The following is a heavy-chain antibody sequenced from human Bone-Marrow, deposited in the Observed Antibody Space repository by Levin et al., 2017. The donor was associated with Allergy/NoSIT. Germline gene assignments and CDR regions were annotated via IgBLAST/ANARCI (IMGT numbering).Heavy chain of an antibody. D-gene: IGHD6-19*01. J-gene: IGHJ6*02. CDR2: IWYDGSNK. Sequence: PGGSLRLSCAASGFTFSSYGMHWVRQAPGKGLEWVAVIWYDGSNKYYADSVKGRFTISRDNSKNTLYLQMNSLRAEDTAVYYCARDKVQIGAVAGTTHKLSYYYYGMDVWGQGTTVTVSS. CDR3: ARDKVQIGAVAGTTHKLSYYYYGMDV. CDR1: GFTFSSYG. V-gene: IGHV3-33*01.